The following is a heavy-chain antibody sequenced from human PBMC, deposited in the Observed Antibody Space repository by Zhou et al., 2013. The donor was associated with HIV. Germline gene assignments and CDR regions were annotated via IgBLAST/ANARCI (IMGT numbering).Heavy chain of an antibody. V-gene: IGHV1-69*05. CDR3: ARSPRGYYYYMDV. CDR2: IIPIFGSS. J-gene: IGHJ6*03. Sequence: QVQLVQSGAEVKKPGSSVKVSCKASGGTFSSYVISWVRQAPGQGLEWMGGIIPIFGSSNYAQKFQGRVTITTDESTSTAYMELSSLRSEDTAVYYCARSPRGYYYYMDVWGKGTTVTISS. D-gene: IGHD6-13*01. CDR1: GGTFSSYV.